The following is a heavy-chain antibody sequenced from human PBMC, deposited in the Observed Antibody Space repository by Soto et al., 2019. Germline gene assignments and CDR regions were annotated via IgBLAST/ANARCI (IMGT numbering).Heavy chain of an antibody. Sequence: GGSLRLSCAASGFSFSNYGMHWVRQSPGKGLEWVAVVSSDGSKKYYVDSVKGRFTISRDNSKNTLFLQMDSLTCEDTAIYYCATYGPGKQSLVGYYFDYWGQGTSVTVSS. V-gene: IGHV3-30*03. CDR3: ATYGPGKQSLVGYYFDY. D-gene: IGHD6-19*01. CDR1: GFSFSNYG. CDR2: VSSDGSKK. J-gene: IGHJ4*02.